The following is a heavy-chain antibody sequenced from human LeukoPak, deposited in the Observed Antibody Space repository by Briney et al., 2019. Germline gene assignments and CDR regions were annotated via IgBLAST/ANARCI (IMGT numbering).Heavy chain of an antibody. J-gene: IGHJ4*02. D-gene: IGHD6-13*01. Sequence: GGSLRLSCAASGLTFSSYWMGWVRQAPGKGLEWVANTKQDGSEKYYVDSVKGRFTISRDNAKNSLYLQMNSLRAEDTAVYYCARGQGSSWYYYFDYWGQGTLVTVSS. CDR1: GLTFSSYW. V-gene: IGHV3-7*01. CDR2: TKQDGSEK. CDR3: ARGQGSSWYYYFDY.